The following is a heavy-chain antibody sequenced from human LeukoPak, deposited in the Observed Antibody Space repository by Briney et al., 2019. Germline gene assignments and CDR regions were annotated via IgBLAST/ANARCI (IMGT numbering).Heavy chain of an antibody. D-gene: IGHD3-16*01. V-gene: IGHV3-23*01. Sequence: GGSLRLSCEASGFTFTTYSMTWVRQAPGKGLEWVSGISPSGDITYYTDSVRGRFTISRDNFKNTLSLQVNSLRAEDTAMYYCAKDDDWGRYKHWGQGTLVTVSS. J-gene: IGHJ1*01. CDR1: GFTFTTYS. CDR3: AKDDDWGRYKH. CDR2: ISPSGDIT.